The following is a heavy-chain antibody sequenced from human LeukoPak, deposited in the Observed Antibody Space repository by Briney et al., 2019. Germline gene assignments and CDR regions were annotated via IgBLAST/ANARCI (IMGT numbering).Heavy chain of an antibody. CDR3: AGAKSARAFDI. V-gene: IGHV4-30-2*01. CDR1: GGSISSGGYS. J-gene: IGHJ3*02. CDR2: IYHSGST. Sequence: SETLSLTCAVSGGSISSGGYSWSWIRQPPGKGLEWIGYIYHSGSTYYNPSLKSRVATSVDRSKNQFSLKLSSVTAADTAVYYCAGAKSARAFDIWGQGTMVTVSS.